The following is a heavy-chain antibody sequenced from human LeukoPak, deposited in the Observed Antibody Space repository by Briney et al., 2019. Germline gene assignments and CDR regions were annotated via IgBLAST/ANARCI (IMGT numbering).Heavy chain of an antibody. CDR2: IYTSGST. Sequence: SETLSLTCTVSGGSISSYYWSWIRQPAGKGLEWIGRIYTSGSTNYNPSLKSRVTISVDTSKNQFSLKLSSVTAADTAVYYCARQDKGRSIAAAEGDAFDIWGQGTMVTVSS. CDR3: ARQDKGRSIAAAEGDAFDI. D-gene: IGHD6-13*01. CDR1: GGSISSYY. J-gene: IGHJ3*02. V-gene: IGHV4-4*07.